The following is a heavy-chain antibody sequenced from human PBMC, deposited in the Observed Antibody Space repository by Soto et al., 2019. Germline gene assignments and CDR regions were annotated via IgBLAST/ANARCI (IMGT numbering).Heavy chain of an antibody. CDR3: AKEVVDIVALGNYFDY. D-gene: IGHD5-12*01. V-gene: IGHV3-23*01. CDR2: ISGSGGST. Sequence: GGSLRLSCAASGFTFSSYAMSWVRQAPGKGLEWVSAISGSGGSTYYADSVKGRFTISRDNSKNTLYLQMNSLRAEDTAVYYCAKEVVDIVALGNYFDYWGQGTLVTVSS. J-gene: IGHJ4*02. CDR1: GFTFSSYA.